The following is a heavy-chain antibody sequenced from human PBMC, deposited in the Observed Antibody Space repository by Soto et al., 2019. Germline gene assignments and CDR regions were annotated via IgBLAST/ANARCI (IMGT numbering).Heavy chain of an antibody. CDR2: IWYDGSNK. J-gene: IGHJ4*02. Sequence: QVQLVESGGGVVQPGRSLRLSCAASGFTFSSYGMHWVRQAPGKGLEWVAVIWYDGSNKYYADSVKGRFTISRDNSKTTLYLQMNSLRAEDTAVYYCARIPTYYYDSSGYVYWGQGTLVTVSS. CDR1: GFTFSSYG. V-gene: IGHV3-33*01. D-gene: IGHD3-22*01. CDR3: ARIPTYYYDSSGYVY.